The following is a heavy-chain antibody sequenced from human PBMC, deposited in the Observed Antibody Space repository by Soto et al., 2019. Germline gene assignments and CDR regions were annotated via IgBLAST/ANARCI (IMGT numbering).Heavy chain of an antibody. Sequence: QVQLVQSGAEVKKPGASVKVSCKVSGYTLTELSMHWVRQAPGKGLEWMGGFDPEDGETIYAQKFQGRVTMTEDTSTDTAYMELSSLRSEDTAVYYCATVVYSSGWYIRYFDLWGRGTLVTVSS. D-gene: IGHD6-19*01. CDR2: FDPEDGET. J-gene: IGHJ2*01. V-gene: IGHV1-24*01. CDR3: ATVVYSSGWYIRYFDL. CDR1: GYTLTELS.